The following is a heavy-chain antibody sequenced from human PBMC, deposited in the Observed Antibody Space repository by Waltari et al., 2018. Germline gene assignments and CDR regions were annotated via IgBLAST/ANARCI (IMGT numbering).Heavy chain of an antibody. CDR1: GSPFSDYS. Sequence: EVQLLPSGAELTKPGTTGSLSCKVSGSPFSDYSIPWVQQAPGKGLRWMGLVDPEEGETIYADNFQGRVTISADTSTDTAFMELSSLRSEDTAVFYCATALGDSSSASRPFDFWGQGTMITVSS. CDR3: ATALGDSSSASRPFDF. V-gene: IGHV1-69-2*01. D-gene: IGHD6-19*01. J-gene: IGHJ3*01. CDR2: VDPEEGET.